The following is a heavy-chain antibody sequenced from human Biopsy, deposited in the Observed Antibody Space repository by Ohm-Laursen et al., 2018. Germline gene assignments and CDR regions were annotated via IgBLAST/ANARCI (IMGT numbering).Heavy chain of an antibody. Sequence: ASVKVSCNASGDAFLGYYLHWVRQAPGQGLEWVGSIYPNSGDTDFAQKFQGRVSMTRDTSVSTAYLELSSLRSDDTAIYYCARDLLEWSLPSWGQGTLVTVSS. D-gene: IGHD3-3*01. CDR1: GDAFLGYY. CDR2: IYPNSGDT. V-gene: IGHV1-2*02. J-gene: IGHJ4*02. CDR3: ARDLLEWSLPS.